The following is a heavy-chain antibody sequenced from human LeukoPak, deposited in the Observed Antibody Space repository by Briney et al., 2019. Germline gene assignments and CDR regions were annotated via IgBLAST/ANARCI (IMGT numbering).Heavy chain of an antibody. J-gene: IGHJ4*02. CDR3: ASRDTAMVIDDDY. D-gene: IGHD5-18*01. CDR2: IIPILGIA. CDR1: GGTFSSYA. V-gene: IGHV1-69*04. Sequence: SVKVSCKASGGTFSSYAISWVRQAPGQGLEWMGRIIPILGIANYAQKFQGRVTITADKPTSTAYMELSSLRSEDTAVYCCASRDTAMVIDDDYWGQGTLVTVSS.